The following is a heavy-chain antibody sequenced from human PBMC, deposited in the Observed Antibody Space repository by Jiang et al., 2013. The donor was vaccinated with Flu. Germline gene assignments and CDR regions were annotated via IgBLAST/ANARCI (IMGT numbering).Heavy chain of an antibody. J-gene: IGHJ4*02. CDR3: ARGTYNWNYEAYYFDY. D-gene: IGHD1-7*01. CDR2: INHSGST. V-gene: IGHV4-34*01. CDR1: GGSFSGYY. Sequence: SLTCAVYGGSFSGYYWSWIRQPPGKGLEWIGEINHSGSTNYNPSLRSRVTISVDTSKNQFSLKLSSVTAADTAVYYCARGTYNWNYEAYYFDYWGQGTLVTVSS.